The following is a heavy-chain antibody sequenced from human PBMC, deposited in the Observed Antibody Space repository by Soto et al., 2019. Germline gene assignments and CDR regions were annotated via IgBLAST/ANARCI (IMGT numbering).Heavy chain of an antibody. J-gene: IGHJ5*02. CDR1: GGSISSSSYY. V-gene: IGHV4-39*01. CDR3: VPSNWFDP. Sequence: PSETLSLTCAVSGGSISSSSYYWGWIRQPPGKGLEWIGSIYYSGSTHYNPSLKSRVTISVDTSRNQFSLKLSSVTAADTAVYYCVPSNWFDPWGQGTLVTVSS. CDR2: IYYSGST.